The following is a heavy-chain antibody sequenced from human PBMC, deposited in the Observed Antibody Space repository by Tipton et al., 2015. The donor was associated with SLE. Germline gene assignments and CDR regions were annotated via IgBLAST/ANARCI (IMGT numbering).Heavy chain of an antibody. J-gene: IGHJ3*01. CDR3: ARQSSVERRAFDL. D-gene: IGHD4-23*01. Sequence: TLSLTCTVSGDSISSSSHYWAWIRQPPGKGLEWIGSIYYTGSTYYNPSLKSRVTISVDTSKNQSSLRLCSVTAADTAIYFCARQSSVERRAFDLWGRGTMVTVSS. CDR2: IYYTGST. V-gene: IGHV4-39*01. CDR1: GDSISSSSHY.